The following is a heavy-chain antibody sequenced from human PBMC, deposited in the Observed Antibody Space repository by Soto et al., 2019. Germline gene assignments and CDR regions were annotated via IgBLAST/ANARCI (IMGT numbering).Heavy chain of an antibody. CDR2: ISWNSGSI. CDR3: AKDGGESYYYDSSGYYYFDY. J-gene: IGHJ4*02. D-gene: IGHD3-22*01. CDR1: GFTFDDYA. V-gene: IGHV3-9*01. Sequence: EVQLVESGGGLVQPGRSLRLSCAASGFTFDDYAMHWVRQAPGKGLEWVSGISWNSGSIGYADSVKGRFTISRDNAKNSLYLQMNSLRAEDTALYYCAKDGGESYYYDSSGYYYFDYWGQGTLVTVSS.